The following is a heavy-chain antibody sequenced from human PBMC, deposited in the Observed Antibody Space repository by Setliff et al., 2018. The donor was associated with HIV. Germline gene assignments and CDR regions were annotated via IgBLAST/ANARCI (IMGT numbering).Heavy chain of an antibody. J-gene: IGHJ4*02. CDR3: VRGIVGASVFNY. V-gene: IGHV3-74*01. Sequence: GGSLRLSCAASGFSFSSYWMHWVRQAPGKGLVWVSRINTDGSSTSYAGSVKGRFTISRDNAKNTLYLQMNGLRAEDTAVYYCVRGIVGASVFNYWGQGTQVTVSS. CDR1: GFSFSSYW. CDR2: INTDGSST. D-gene: IGHD1-26*01.